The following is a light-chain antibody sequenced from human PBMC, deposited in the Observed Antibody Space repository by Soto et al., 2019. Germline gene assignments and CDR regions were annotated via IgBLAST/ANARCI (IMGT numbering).Light chain of an antibody. CDR1: QSVGSN. J-gene: IGKJ5*01. CDR2: AAS. CDR3: QQYYHWPPIT. Sequence: EVVLSQSASTLSVSAGERVTLSCRASQSVGSNLAWFQQKPGQAPRLLMYAASTRPTSIAARFSGSGSGTDFILTITSLQSQDSGVFYCQQYYHWPPITFGQGTRLEIK. V-gene: IGKV3-15*01.